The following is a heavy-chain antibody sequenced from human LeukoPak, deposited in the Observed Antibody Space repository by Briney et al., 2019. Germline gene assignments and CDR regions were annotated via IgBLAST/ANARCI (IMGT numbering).Heavy chain of an antibody. D-gene: IGHD6-19*01. J-gene: IGHJ4*02. CDR2: IIPIFGTA. CDR3: ARGGIAVAGTAPLDY. CDR1: GGTFSSYA. V-gene: IGHV1-69*13. Sequence: SVKVSCKASGGTFSSYAISWVRQAPGQGLEWMGGIIPIFGTANYAQKFQGRVTITADESTSTAYMELSSLRSEDTAVYYCARGGIAVAGTAPLDYWGQGTLVTVSS.